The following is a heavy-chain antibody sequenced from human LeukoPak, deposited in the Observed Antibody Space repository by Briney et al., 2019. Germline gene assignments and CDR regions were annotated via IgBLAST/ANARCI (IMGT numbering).Heavy chain of an antibody. CDR2: INHSGST. J-gene: IGHJ4*02. CDR1: DGSFSGYY. Sequence: PSETLSLTCAVYDGSFSGYYWSWIRQPPGKGLEWIGEINHSGSTNYNPSLTSRVNISVDTSKNQFSLKLSSGTAADTDVYYCASAPPMITFGGVIVLRGFFDYWGQGTLVTVSS. CDR3: ASAPPMITFGGVIVLRGFFDY. D-gene: IGHD3-16*02. V-gene: IGHV4-34*01.